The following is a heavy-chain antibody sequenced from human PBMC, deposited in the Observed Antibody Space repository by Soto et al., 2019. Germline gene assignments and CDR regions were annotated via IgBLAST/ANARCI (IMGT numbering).Heavy chain of an antibody. V-gene: IGHV3-48*01. D-gene: IGHD6-6*01. CDR2: ISSSSSTI. J-gene: IGHJ6*03. CDR3: AREQLKDYYYYMDV. CDR1: GFTFSSYS. Sequence: GGSLRLSCAASGFTFSSYSMNWVRQAPGKGLEWVSYISSSSSTIYYADSVKGRFTISRDNAKNSLYLQMNSLRAEDTAVYYCAREQLKDYYYYMDVWGKGTTVTVSS.